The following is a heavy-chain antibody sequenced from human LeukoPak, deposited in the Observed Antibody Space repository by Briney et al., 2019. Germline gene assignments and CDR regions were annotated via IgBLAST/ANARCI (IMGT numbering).Heavy chain of an antibody. D-gene: IGHD3-22*01. Sequence: GASVKVSCTASGYTFTSYGISWVRQAPGQGLEWMGWISAYNGNTNYAQKLQGRVTMTTDTSTSTAYMELRSLRSDDTAVYYCARGSSYYYDSSGYGAFDIWGQGTMVTVSS. J-gene: IGHJ3*02. CDR3: ARGSSYYYDSSGYGAFDI. CDR2: ISAYNGNT. CDR1: GYTFTSYG. V-gene: IGHV1-18*01.